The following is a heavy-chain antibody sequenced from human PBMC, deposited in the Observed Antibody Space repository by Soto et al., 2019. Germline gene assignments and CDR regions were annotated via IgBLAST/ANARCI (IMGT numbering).Heavy chain of an antibody. J-gene: IGHJ6*02. D-gene: IGHD4-17*01. CDR2: IIPILGIA. CDR3: ARDQPTTVATPPSGGMDV. V-gene: IGHV1-69*08. Sequence: QVQLVQSGAEVKKPGSSVKVSCKASGGTFSSYTISWVRQAPGQGLEWMGRIIPILGIANYAQKFQGRVTITADKSTSTAYMELSSLRSEDTAVYYCARDQPTTVATPPSGGMDVWGQGTTVTVSS. CDR1: GGTFSSYT.